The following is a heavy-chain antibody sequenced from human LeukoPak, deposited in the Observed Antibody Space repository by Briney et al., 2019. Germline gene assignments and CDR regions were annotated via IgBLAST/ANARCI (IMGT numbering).Heavy chain of an antibody. CDR3: ARDRGGYAFDY. CDR2: ISYDGSNK. D-gene: IGHD1-1*01. V-gene: IGHV3-30-3*01. CDR1: GFTFSSYA. J-gene: IGHJ4*02. Sequence: GGSLRLSCAASGFTFSSYAMHWVRQAPGKGLEWVAVISYDGSNKYYADSVKGRFTISRDNSKNTLYLQMNSLRAEDTAVYYCARDRGGYAFDYWGQGTLVTVSS.